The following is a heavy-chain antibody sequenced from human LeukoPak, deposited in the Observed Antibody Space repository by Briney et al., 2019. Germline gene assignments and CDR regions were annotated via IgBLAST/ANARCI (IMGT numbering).Heavy chain of an antibody. CDR3: ALTICSSTSCFYYMDV. V-gene: IGHV4-39*07. CDR2: IYYSGST. CDR1: GGSISSSSYY. J-gene: IGHJ6*03. Sequence: SETLSLTCTVSGGSISSSSYYWGWIRQPPGKGLEWIGSIYYSGSTYYNPSLKSRVTISVDTSKNQFSLKLSSVTAADTAVYYCALTICSSTSCFYYMDVWGKGTTVTVSS. D-gene: IGHD2-2*01.